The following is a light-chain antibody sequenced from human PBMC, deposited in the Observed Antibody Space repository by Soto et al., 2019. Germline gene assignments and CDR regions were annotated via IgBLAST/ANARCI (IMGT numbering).Light chain of an antibody. CDR1: SSDVGWFDY. V-gene: IGLV2-14*01. Sequence: QSALTQPASVSGSPGQSITISCTGTSSDVGWFDYVSWYRHHPGKAPKLMIYEVSNRPSGVSDRYSGSKSGNTASLTISGLHAEDEVDYYCPSYTRAATMLFGGGTKLTVL. J-gene: IGLJ3*02. CDR3: PSYTRAATML. CDR2: EVS.